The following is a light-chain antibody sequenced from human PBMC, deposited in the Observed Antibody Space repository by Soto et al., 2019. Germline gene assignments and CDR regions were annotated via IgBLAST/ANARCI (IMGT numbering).Light chain of an antibody. CDR3: NSYTTSTTFV. J-gene: IGLJ1*01. Sequence: QSALTQPASVSGSPGQSITISCTGTSSDVGGYNYVSWYQQHPGKAPKLIMYEVSNRPSGVSNRFSGSRSGNTASLTISGLQSEDEAEYYCNSYTTSTTFVSGTGTKVTVL. CDR1: SSDVGGYNY. V-gene: IGLV2-14*01. CDR2: EVS.